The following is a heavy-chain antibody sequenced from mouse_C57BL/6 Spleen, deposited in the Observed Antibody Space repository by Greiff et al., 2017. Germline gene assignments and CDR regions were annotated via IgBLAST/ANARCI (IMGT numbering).Heavy chain of an antibody. J-gene: IGHJ1*03. CDR3: ARHYSNYGYFDV. V-gene: IGHV2-6-1*01. D-gene: IGHD2-5*01. Sequence: QVQLKESGPGLVAPSQSLSITCTVSGFSFTSYGVHWVRQPPGKGLEWLVVIWSDGSTTYNSALKSRLSISKDNSKSQVFLKMNSLQADDTAMYYCARHYSNYGYFDVWGTGTTVTVSS. CDR2: IWSDGST. CDR1: GFSFTSYG.